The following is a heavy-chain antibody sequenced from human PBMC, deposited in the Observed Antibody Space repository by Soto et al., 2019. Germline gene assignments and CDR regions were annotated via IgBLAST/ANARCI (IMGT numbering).Heavy chain of an antibody. V-gene: IGHV4-61*01. J-gene: IGHJ6*02. CDR2: IYDSGNT. CDR1: GGSVSSGSFY. Sequence: QVQLQESGPGLVKPSETLSLTCTVSGGSVSSGSFYWGWIRQPPGKGLEWIGYIYDSGNTNYNPSPTCRVTILVDTAENQFSLKLSSGTAADTAMCYCARTYSWGSGRGRSMDVWGQGTTVTVS. CDR3: ARTYSWGSGRGRSMDV. D-gene: IGHD3-10*01.